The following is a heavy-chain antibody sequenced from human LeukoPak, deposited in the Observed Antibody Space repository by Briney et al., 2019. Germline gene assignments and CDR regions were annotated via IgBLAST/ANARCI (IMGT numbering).Heavy chain of an antibody. CDR1: GFSVRTTY. V-gene: IGHV3-53*01. Sequence: GGSLRLSCAASGFSVRTTYMSWVRQAPGKRLEWVSVLYTGGGTDHADSVKGRFTISRDNSKNKLSLQMNSLRVEDTAIYYCTRSGYRHPYHFDSWGQGTLVIVSS. J-gene: IGHJ4*02. CDR3: TRSGYRHPYHFDS. D-gene: IGHD3-22*01. CDR2: LYTGGGT.